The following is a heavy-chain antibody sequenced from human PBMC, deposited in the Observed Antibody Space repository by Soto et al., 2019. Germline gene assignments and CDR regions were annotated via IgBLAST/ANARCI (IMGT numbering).Heavy chain of an antibody. CDR3: AREDSGSYFVDY. CDR2: IIPIFGTA. V-gene: IGHV1-69*06. CDR1: GGTFSSYA. J-gene: IGHJ4*02. D-gene: IGHD1-26*01. Sequence: GASVKVSCKASGGTFSSYAISWVRQAPGQGLEWMGGIIPIFGTANYAQKFQGRVTITADKSTSTAYMELSSLRSEDTAVYYCAREDSGSYFVDYWGQGTLVTVSS.